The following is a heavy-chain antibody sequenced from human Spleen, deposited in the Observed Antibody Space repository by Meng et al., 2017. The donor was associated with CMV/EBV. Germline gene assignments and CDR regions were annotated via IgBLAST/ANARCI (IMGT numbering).Heavy chain of an antibody. CDR2: CDSGDT. J-gene: IGHJ6*02. CDR3: VRHIIVVPARGYGVDV. D-gene: IGHD2-2*01. Sequence: SETLSLTCHVSGHSISSDYFWGWVRQSPGTGLEWVGICDSGDTFYNPSLKSRVAISVGTSANQFSLTLRSVTAADTAVYYCVRHIIVVPARGYGVDVRGQGTTVTVSS. V-gene: IGHV4-38-2*01. CDR1: GHSISSDYF.